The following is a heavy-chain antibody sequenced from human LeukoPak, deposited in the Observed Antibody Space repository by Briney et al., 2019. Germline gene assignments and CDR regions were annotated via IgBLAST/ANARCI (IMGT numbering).Heavy chain of an antibody. J-gene: IGHJ4*02. V-gene: IGHV3-11*04. CDR2: ISGRRSRGDTI. Sequence: GESLRLSCAASGFTFSDYYMSWIRQAPGKGLEWVSYISGRRSRGDTIFYADSVKGRFTISRDNAKNSLYLQMNSLRAEDTAVYYCARGKSSTVTTGVDYWGQGTLVTVSS. CDR1: GFTFSDYY. D-gene: IGHD4-17*01. CDR3: ARGKSSTVTTGVDY.